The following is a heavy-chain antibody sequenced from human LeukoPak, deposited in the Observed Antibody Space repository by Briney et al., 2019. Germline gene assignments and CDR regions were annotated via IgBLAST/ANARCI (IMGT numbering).Heavy chain of an antibody. V-gene: IGHV1-2*02. CDR1: GYTVTGYY. D-gene: IGHD2-2*02. J-gene: IGHJ6*03. Sequence: ASVKVSCKASGYTVTGYYMHWVRQAPGQGREWMGWIKPNSGGTKYAQKLQGRVTMTRDTSISTASMELRRLNSDDTAVYYCARSDIVVVPTAISQYYYYYMDVWGKGTTVTVSS. CDR3: ARSDIVVVPTAISQYYYYYMDV. CDR2: IKPNSGGT.